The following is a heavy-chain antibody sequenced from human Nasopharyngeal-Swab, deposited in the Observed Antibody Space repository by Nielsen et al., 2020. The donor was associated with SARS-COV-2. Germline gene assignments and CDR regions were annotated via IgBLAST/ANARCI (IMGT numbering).Heavy chain of an antibody. CDR1: GFSVSTKY. J-gene: IGHJ6*02. CDR2: ISGSGDTT. CDR3: AKAPYLRGLDV. V-gene: IGHV3-23*01. Sequence: GGSLRLSCAASGFSVSTKYMSWVRQAPGKGLEWVSIISGSGDTTYYADSVKDRFTISRDNSKNTLYLEMNSLRVEDTAVYYCAKAPYLRGLDVWGQGTTVTVSS. D-gene: IGHD2-21*01.